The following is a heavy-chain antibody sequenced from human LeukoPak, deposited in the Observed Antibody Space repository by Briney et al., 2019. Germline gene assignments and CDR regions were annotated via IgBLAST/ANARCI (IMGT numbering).Heavy chain of an antibody. Sequence: GGSLRLSCAASGFTFSTYAMSWVRQAPGKGLEWVSAFSGSGDSTYYADSVKGRFTISRDNAKNSLYLQMNSLRAEDTAVYYCARGGVYDILTGYLHWGQGTLVTVSS. V-gene: IGHV3-23*01. CDR1: GFTFSTYA. CDR2: FSGSGDST. CDR3: ARGGVYDILTGYLH. D-gene: IGHD3-9*01. J-gene: IGHJ4*02.